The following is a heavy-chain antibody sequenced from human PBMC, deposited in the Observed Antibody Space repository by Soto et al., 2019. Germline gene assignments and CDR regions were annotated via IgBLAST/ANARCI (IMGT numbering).Heavy chain of an antibody. D-gene: IGHD2-2*02. J-gene: IGHJ4*02. CDR3: AKASGIVVVPAALRGVYYFDY. CDR1: GFTFSSYD. CDR2: ISGSGGST. V-gene: IGHV3-23*01. Sequence: PGGSLRLSCAASGFTFSSYDMSWVRQAPGKGLEWVSAISGSGGSTYYADSVKGRFTISRDNSKNTLYLQMNSLRAEDTAVYYCAKASGIVVVPAALRGVYYFDYWGQGTLVTVSS.